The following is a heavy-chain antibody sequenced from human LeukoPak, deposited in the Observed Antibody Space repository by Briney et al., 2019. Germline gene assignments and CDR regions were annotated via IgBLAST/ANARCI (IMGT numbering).Heavy chain of an antibody. V-gene: IGHV3-74*01. D-gene: IGHD1/OR15-1a*01. CDR1: GFTFSGYW. J-gene: IGHJ5*02. Sequence: GGSLRLSCAASGFTFSGYWMHWARQAPGKGLVWVSCINGDGSDTRYADSVKGRFTISRDNAKNTLYLQMNSLRVEDTAVYYCARDPRNKGFDPWGQGTLVTVSS. CDR3: ARDPRNKGFDP. CDR2: INGDGSDT.